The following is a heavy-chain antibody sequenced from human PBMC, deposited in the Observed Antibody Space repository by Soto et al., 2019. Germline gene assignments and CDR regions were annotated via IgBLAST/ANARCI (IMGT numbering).Heavy chain of an antibody. CDR3: ARDRRSGWSYYYYGMDV. V-gene: IGHV3-30-3*01. CDR2: ISYDGSNK. D-gene: IGHD6-19*01. Sequence: GGSLRLSCAASGFTFSSYAMHWVRQAPGKGLEWVAVISYDGSNKYYADSVKGRFTISRDNSKNTLYLQMNSLRAEDTAVYYCARDRRSGWSYYYYGMDVWGQGTTVTVSS. J-gene: IGHJ6*02. CDR1: GFTFSSYA.